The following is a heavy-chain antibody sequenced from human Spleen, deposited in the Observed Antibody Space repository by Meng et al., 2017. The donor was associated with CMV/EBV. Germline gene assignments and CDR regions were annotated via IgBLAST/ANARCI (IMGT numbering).Heavy chain of an antibody. J-gene: IGHJ4*02. Sequence: GESLKISCAASGFTFSSYTMNWVRQAPGKGLEWVSTISGSGDNTYYADSVKGRFTISRDNSKNTLYLQMNSLRAEDTAIYYCAKGTNIVATPLFDFWGQGSLVTVSS. V-gene: IGHV3-23*01. CDR3: AKGTNIVATPLFDF. CDR2: ISGSGDNT. CDR1: GFTFSSYT. D-gene: IGHD5-12*01.